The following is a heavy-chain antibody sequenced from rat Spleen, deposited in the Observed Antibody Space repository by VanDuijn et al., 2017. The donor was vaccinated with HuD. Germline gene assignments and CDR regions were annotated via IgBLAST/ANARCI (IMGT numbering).Heavy chain of an antibody. CDR2: ISYDGSST. V-gene: IGHV5-7*01. J-gene: IGHJ3*01. CDR3: ARHELPGYNWFAY. D-gene: IGHD1-4*01. CDR1: GFTFSDYY. Sequence: EVQLVESDGALVQPGRSLKLSCAASGFTFSDYYMAWVRQAPTKGLEWVATISYDGSSTYYRDSVKGRFTISRDNAKSTLYLQMDSLRSEDTATYYCARHELPGYNWFAYWGQGTLVTVSS.